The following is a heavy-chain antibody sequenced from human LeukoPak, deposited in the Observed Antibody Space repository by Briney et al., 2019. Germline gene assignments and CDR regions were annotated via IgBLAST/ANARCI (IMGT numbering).Heavy chain of an antibody. CDR1: GYTFTSYG. D-gene: IGHD5-12*01. CDR3: ARLRGGYSGLWTSYYYYMDV. Sequence: ASVKVSCKASGYTFTSYGISWVRQAPGQGLEWMGWISAYNGNTNYAQKLQGRVTMTTDTSTSTAYMELRSLRSDDTAVYYCARLRGGYSGLWTSYYYYMDVWGKGTTVTISS. V-gene: IGHV1-18*01. J-gene: IGHJ6*03. CDR2: ISAYNGNT.